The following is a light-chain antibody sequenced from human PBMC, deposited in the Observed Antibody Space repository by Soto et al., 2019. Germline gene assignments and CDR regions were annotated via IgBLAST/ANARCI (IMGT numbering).Light chain of an antibody. CDR2: LGS. V-gene: IGKV2-28*01. J-gene: IGKJ1*01. Sequence: IVLTQSPPSLPGTPGEPASIPCRSSQSLLHSNGYNYLDWYLQKPGQSPQLLIYLGSNRSSGVPDRFSGSGSGTDFTLKISRVEAEDVGVYYCMQALKKWKFGQGTKV. CDR1: QSLLHSNGYNY. CDR3: MQALKKWK.